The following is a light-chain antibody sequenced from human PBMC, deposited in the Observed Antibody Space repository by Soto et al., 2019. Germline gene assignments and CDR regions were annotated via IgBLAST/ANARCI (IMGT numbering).Light chain of an antibody. CDR3: CSCTSTSVPWA. CDR2: DVT. V-gene: IGLV2-11*01. CDR1: SSDVGGYNY. J-gene: IGLJ3*02. Sequence: QSALTQPRSVSGSPGQSVPISCTGTSSDVGGYNYVSWYQQHPGKAPKLMIYDVTKRPSGVPDRFSASKFGNTASLTISGLQAEDEADYYCCSCTSTSVPWAFGGGTKLTVL.